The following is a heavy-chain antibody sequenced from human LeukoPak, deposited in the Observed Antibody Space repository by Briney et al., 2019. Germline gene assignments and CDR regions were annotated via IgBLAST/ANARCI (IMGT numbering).Heavy chain of an antibody. J-gene: IGHJ4*02. CDR1: GGSISSYY. V-gene: IGHV4-59*01. CDR2: TYYSGST. CDR3: ARQGYSSGFYYFDY. D-gene: IGHD6-19*01. Sequence: SETLSLTCTVSGGSISSYYWSWIRQPPGKGLEWIGYTYYSGSTNYNPSLKSRVTISVDASQNQFSLKLSSVTAADTAVYYCARQGYSSGFYYFDYWGQGTLVTVSS.